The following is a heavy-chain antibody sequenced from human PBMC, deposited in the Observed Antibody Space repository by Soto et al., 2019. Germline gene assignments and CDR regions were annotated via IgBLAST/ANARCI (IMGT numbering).Heavy chain of an antibody. J-gene: IGHJ4*02. CDR2: MNPNSGNT. CDR1: RYTFTSYD. V-gene: IGHV1-8*01. D-gene: IGHD1-26*01. CDR3: ARRRRGSYYSEY. Sequence: QVQLVQSGAEVKKPGASVTVSCKASRYTFTSYDINWVRQATGQALEWMGWMNPNSGNTGYAQKFQGSVNRTRNTSLSTDYMELRSMISQDTAVYYCARRRRGSYYSEYWCQGTLVTGSA.